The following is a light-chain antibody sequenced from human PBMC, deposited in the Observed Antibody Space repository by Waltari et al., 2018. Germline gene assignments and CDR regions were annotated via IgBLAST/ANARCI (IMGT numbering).Light chain of an antibody. J-gene: IGKJ2*01. CDR2: WSS. CDR1: QSVLYSSNHNNY. Sequence: DIVMTQSPDSLAVSLGERATINCKSSQSVLYSSNHNNYLAWYQQKPGQLPKLLFYWSSTRESGVPDRFSGSGSGTDFTLTISSLQAEDVAVYYCQQYYNTPYTFGQGTKLEIK. V-gene: IGKV4-1*01. CDR3: QQYYNTPYT.